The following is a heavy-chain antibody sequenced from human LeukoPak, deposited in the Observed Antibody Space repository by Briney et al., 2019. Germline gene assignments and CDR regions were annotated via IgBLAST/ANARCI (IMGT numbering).Heavy chain of an antibody. D-gene: IGHD6-13*01. V-gene: IGHV4-61*02. CDR2: IYTSGST. CDR1: GGSLSSGSYY. Sequence: SQTLSHTCTVSGGSLSSGSYYWGWIRQPAGKGLEWIGRIYTSGSTNYNPSLKSRVTISVDTSKNQFSLTLSSVTAADTAVYYCARAAAPGLDYWGQGTLVTVSS. CDR3: ARAAAPGLDY. J-gene: IGHJ4*02.